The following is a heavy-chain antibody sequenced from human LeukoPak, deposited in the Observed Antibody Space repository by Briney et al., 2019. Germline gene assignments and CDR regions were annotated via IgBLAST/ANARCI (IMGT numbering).Heavy chain of an antibody. Sequence: ASVKVSCKASGYTFTGYFMHWVRQAPGQGLEWMGWINPNSGGTNFAQKFQGRVTMARDTSISTAYMELSRLRSDDTAVYYCAKGGSPIYYYYMDVWGKGTTVTISS. J-gene: IGHJ6*03. D-gene: IGHD2-2*01. CDR1: GYTFTGYF. V-gene: IGHV1-2*02. CDR3: AKGGSPIYYYYMDV. CDR2: INPNSGGT.